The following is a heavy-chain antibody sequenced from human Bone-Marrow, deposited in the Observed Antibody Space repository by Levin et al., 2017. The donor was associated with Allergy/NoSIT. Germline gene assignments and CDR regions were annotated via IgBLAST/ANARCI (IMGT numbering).Heavy chain of an antibody. CDR2: IKQDGSVK. CDR3: VRVDYGDGGGVY. Sequence: PGGSLRLSCVASGFTFRNYWMTWVRQAPGKGLEWVANIKQDGSVKKYVDSVKGRFTISRDNAKSSLYLQMNSLTAGDTALYYGVRVDYGDGGGVYWGQGTLVTVSS. V-gene: IGHV3-7*01. CDR1: GFTFRNYW. D-gene: IGHD4-17*01. J-gene: IGHJ4*02.